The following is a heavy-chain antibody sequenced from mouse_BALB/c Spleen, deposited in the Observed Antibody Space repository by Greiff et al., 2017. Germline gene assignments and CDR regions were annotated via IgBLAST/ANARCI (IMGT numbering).Heavy chain of an antibody. Sequence: QVQLQQSGPGLVQPSQSLSITCTVSGFSLTSYGVHWVRQSPGKGLEWLGVIWSGGSTDYNAAFISRLSISKDNSKSQVFFKMNSLQANDTAIYYCASFYYRYDDYAMDYWGQGTSVTVSS. CDR2: IWSGGST. V-gene: IGHV2-2*02. D-gene: IGHD2-14*01. CDR1: GFSLTSYG. CDR3: ASFYYRYDDYAMDY. J-gene: IGHJ4*01.